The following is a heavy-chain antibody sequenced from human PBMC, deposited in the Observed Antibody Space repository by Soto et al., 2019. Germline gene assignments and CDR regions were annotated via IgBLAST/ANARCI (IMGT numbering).Heavy chain of an antibody. V-gene: IGHV4-34*01. D-gene: IGHD6-13*01. J-gene: IGHJ4*02. CDR1: GGSFSGHY. Sequence: SSETLSLTCAVYGGSFSGHYWSWIRQPPGKGLEWIGEINDGGTTNYNPSLKSRVIISVDTSKNQFSLKLRSVTAADTAVYYCARGVPGYSSSWYAYWGQGTLVTVSS. CDR3: ARGVPGYSSSWYAY. CDR2: INDGGTT.